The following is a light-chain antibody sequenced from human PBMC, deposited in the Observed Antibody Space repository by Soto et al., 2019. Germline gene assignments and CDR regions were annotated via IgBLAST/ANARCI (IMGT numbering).Light chain of an antibody. Sequence: QSALTQPPSASGSPGQSVTISCTGASSDVGGYNYVSWYQQHPGKAPKFLIYEVSKRPSGVPDRFSGSKSGNTASLTVSGLQAEDEADYYCSSYTSSSIDYVFGTGTQLTVL. J-gene: IGLJ1*01. CDR1: SSDVGGYNY. V-gene: IGLV2-8*01. CDR3: SSYTSSSIDYV. CDR2: EVS.